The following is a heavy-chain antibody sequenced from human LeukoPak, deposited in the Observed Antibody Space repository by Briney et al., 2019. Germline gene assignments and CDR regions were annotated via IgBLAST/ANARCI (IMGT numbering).Heavy chain of an antibody. CDR3: ARGRTASSGRGFDL. J-gene: IGHJ2*01. CDR2: INPNSGVT. D-gene: IGHD6-25*01. Sequence: ASVKVSCKASGYTFTGYYIHWVRQAPGQGLEWMGWINPNSGVTNYAQKFQGRVTMTRDTSISTAYMELSRLRSDDTAVYYCARGRTASSGRGFDLWGRGTLVTVSS. V-gene: IGHV1-2*02. CDR1: GYTFTGYY.